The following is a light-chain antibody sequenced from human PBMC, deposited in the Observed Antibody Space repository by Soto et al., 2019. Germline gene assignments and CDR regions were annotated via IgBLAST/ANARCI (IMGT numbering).Light chain of an antibody. Sequence: IVLTQSPGTLSWSPGERATLSCRASQSVSSSYLAWYQQKPGQTPRLLIYGASSRATGIPDRFSGSGSGTDFTLTISRLEPEDFAVYYCQQFGNSPYSFGRGTKLDI. CDR2: GAS. V-gene: IGKV3-20*01. J-gene: IGKJ2*03. CDR1: QSVSSSY. CDR3: QQFGNSPYS.